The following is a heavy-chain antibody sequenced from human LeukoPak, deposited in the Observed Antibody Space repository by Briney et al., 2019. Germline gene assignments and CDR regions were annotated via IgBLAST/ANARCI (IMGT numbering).Heavy chain of an antibody. CDR1: GYTFTSYG. V-gene: IGHV1-18*01. J-gene: IGHJ6*02. CDR2: ISAYNGNT. D-gene: IGHD6-19*01. CDR3: ARDTVAYYYYGMDV. Sequence: ASVKVSCKASGYTFTSYGISWVRQAPGQGLEWMGWISAYNGNTNYAQKLQGRVTMTTDTSTSTAYMELRSLRSGDTAVYYCARDTVAYYYYGMDVWGQGTTVTVSS.